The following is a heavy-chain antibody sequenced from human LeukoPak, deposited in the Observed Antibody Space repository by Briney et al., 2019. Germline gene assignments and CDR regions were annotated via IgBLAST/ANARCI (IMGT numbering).Heavy chain of an antibody. J-gene: IGHJ4*02. D-gene: IGHD6-13*01. Sequence: PGGSLRLSCAASGFNVSSNYMSWVRQAPGKGLEWVSVIYSGGSTYYADSVKGRFTVSRDNSKNTLCLQMNSLRAEDTAVYYCAKGGAAAAKVFDYWGAGTLVTVSS. CDR1: GFNVSSNY. CDR3: AKGGAAAAKVFDY. CDR2: IYSGGST. V-gene: IGHV3-53*01.